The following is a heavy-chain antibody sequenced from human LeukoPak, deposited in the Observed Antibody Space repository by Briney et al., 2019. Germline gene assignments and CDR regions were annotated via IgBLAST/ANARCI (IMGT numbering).Heavy chain of an antibody. J-gene: IGHJ3*02. V-gene: IGHV1-69*06. CDR1: GGTFSSYA. CDR2: IIPIFGTA. D-gene: IGHD3-22*01. CDR3: ARDLIFERSHLYYYDSSGYDAFDI. Sequence: SVKVSCKASGGTFSSYAISWVRQAPGQGLEWMGGIIPIFGTANYAQKFQGRVTITADKSTSTAYMELSSLRSEDTAVYYCARDLIFERSHLYYYDSSGYDAFDIWGQGQWSPSLQ.